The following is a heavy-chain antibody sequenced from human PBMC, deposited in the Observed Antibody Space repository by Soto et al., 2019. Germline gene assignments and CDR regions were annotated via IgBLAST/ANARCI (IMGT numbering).Heavy chain of an antibody. J-gene: IGHJ4*02. D-gene: IGHD4-17*01. V-gene: IGHV1-46*03. CDR2: SNPSGGST. Sequence: QVQLVQSGAEVKKPGASVKVSCKASGYTFTSYYMHWVRQAPGQGLEWMGISNPSGGSTSYAQKSQGNVTMTRDKSTSKVYMELSSMRSEDTAVYYFARAGDYGDYVPEWYFYYWGQGTLVTGSS. CDR1: GYTFTSYY. CDR3: ARAGDYGDYVPEWYFYY.